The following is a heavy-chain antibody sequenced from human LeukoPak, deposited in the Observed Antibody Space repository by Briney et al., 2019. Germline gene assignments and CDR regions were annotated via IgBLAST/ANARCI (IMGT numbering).Heavy chain of an antibody. CDR2: IIPIFGIA. D-gene: IGHD3-22*01. CDR3: ARDGLFRGYDSSGYYSSY. CDR1: GGTFSSYA. J-gene: IGHJ4*02. Sequence: SVTVSFKASGGTFSSYAISWVRQAPAPGLEWMGRIIPIFGIANYAQKFQGRVTITVDKSTSTAYMELSSLRSEDTAVYYCARDGLFRGYDSSGYYSSYWGQGTLVTVSS. V-gene: IGHV1-69*04.